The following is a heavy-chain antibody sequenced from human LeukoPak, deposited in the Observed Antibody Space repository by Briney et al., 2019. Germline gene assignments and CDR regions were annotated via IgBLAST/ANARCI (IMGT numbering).Heavy chain of an antibody. CDR2: ISYDGSNK. J-gene: IGHJ4*02. CDR1: GFTFSSYA. D-gene: IGHD3/OR15-3a*01. V-gene: IGHV3-30-3*01. CDR3: ARDQSWTFDY. Sequence: PGRSLRLSCAASGFTFSSYAMHWVRQAPGKGLEWVAVISYDGSNKYYAGSVKGRFTISRDNSKNTLYLQMNSLRAEDTAVYYCARDQSWTFDYWGQGTLVTVSS.